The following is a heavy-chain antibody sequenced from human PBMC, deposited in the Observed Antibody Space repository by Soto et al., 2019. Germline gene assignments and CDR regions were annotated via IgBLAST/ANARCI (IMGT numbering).Heavy chain of an antibody. Sequence: QVQLVESGGGVVQPGRSLSLSCTASGFTFSSYGMHWVRQTPGMGLEWVAHISYDGSNEHYIDSVKGRFTISRDNSKNTVYLQMNSLRTEDTALYYCAKDTYYHDSSGYYVFDHWGQGTLVPVSS. CDR3: AKDTYYHDSSGYYVFDH. CDR1: GFTFSSYG. D-gene: IGHD3-22*01. V-gene: IGHV3-30*18. CDR2: ISYDGSNE. J-gene: IGHJ4*02.